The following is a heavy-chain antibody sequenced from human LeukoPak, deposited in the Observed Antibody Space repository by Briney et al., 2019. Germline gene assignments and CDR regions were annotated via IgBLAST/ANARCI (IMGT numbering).Heavy chain of an antibody. CDR3: TRARSGWPFDY. D-gene: IGHD6-19*01. J-gene: IGHJ4*02. Sequence: SETLSLTCTVSGGSISSYYWSWIRQPPGKGLEWIGYIYYSGSTNYNPSLKSRVTISVDTSKNQFSLKLSSVTAADTAVYYCTRARSGWPFDYWGQGTLVTVSS. CDR1: GGSISSYY. V-gene: IGHV4-59*01. CDR2: IYYSGST.